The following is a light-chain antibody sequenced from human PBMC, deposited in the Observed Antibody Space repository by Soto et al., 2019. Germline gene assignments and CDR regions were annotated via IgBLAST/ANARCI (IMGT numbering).Light chain of an antibody. CDR3: SSYTRSSTYV. Sequence: QSALTQPASVSGSPGQSITISCTGTSSDVGGYNYVSWYRQHPGRAPKLMIYDVCNRPSGVSNRLSGSKSGNTASLTISGLKAEDEADYSCSSYTRSSTYVFGTGTKVTVL. CDR1: SSDVGGYNY. CDR2: DVC. V-gene: IGLV2-14*01. J-gene: IGLJ1*01.